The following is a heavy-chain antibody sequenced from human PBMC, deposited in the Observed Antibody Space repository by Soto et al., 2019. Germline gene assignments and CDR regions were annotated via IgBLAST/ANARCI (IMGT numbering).Heavy chain of an antibody. CDR3: VRGRGGD. CDR2: ISNSGTYT. Sequence: AQLVESGGGLVQPGGSLRLSCVVSGFTFSDYYMSWIRQAPGKGLEWISYISNSGTYTNYADSVKGRFTISRDNAKNSLYLRMNGLRVEDTAVYYCVRGRGGDWGQGTLVTVSS. J-gene: IGHJ4*02. D-gene: IGHD3-10*01. V-gene: IGHV3-11*06. CDR1: GFTFSDYY.